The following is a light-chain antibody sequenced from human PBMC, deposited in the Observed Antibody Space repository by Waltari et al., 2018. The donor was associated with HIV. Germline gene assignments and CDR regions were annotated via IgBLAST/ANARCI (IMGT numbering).Light chain of an antibody. CDR3: SSYTNTNIS. V-gene: IGLV2-14*01. Sequence: QSALTQPASVSGSPGQSITISCTGPSSDVGPYNSVSWYQQHPGKAPKLIIYEVSTRPSGISDRFSGSKSDNAASLTIAALQPEDEADYYCSSYTNTNISFGGGTKLTVL. J-gene: IGLJ2*01. CDR1: SSDVGPYNS. CDR2: EVS.